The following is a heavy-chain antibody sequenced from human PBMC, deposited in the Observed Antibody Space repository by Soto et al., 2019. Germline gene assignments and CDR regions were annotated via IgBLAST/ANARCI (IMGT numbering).Heavy chain of an antibody. V-gene: IGHV4-30-4*01. Sequence: SETLSLTCTVSGGSISSDDYYWSWIRQPPGKGLECIGYIYYSGSTYYNPSLKSRVTISVDTSKNQFSLKLTSVTAADTAVYYCARDKITGLFDYWGQGTLVT. CDR2: IYYSGST. D-gene: IGHD2-8*02. J-gene: IGHJ4*02. CDR1: GGSISSDDYY. CDR3: ARDKITGLFDY.